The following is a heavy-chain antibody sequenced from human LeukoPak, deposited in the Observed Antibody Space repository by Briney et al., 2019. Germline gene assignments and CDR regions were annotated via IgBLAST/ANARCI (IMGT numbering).Heavy chain of an antibody. Sequence: ASVKVSCKASGYTFTGYYMHWVRQAPGQGLEWMGWINPNSGGTNYTQKFQGRVTMTRDTSISTAHMELSRLRSDDTAVYYCARASNWNDMAYFDYWGQGTLVTVSS. CDR2: INPNSGGT. V-gene: IGHV1-2*02. D-gene: IGHD1-1*01. CDR3: ARASNWNDMAYFDY. CDR1: GYTFTGYY. J-gene: IGHJ4*02.